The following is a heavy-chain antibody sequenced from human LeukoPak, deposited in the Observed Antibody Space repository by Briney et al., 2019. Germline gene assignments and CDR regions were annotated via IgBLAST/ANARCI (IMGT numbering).Heavy chain of an antibody. CDR2: ISYDGSNK. Sequence: PGGSLRLSCAASGFTFSSYAMHWVRQAPGKGLEWVAVISYDGSNKYYADSVKGRFTISRDNSKNTLYLQMNSLRAEDTAVYYCARGERRSYYDSSLDYWGQGTLVTVSS. D-gene: IGHD3-22*01. V-gene: IGHV3-30-3*01. CDR1: GFTFSSYA. CDR3: ARGERRSYYDSSLDY. J-gene: IGHJ4*02.